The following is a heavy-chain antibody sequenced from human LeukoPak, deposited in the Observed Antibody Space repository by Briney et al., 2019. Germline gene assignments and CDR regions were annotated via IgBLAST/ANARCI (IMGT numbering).Heavy chain of an antibody. J-gene: IGHJ6*04. D-gene: IGHD3-10*01. Sequence: ASVKVSCKASGYTFTDYYMHWVRQAPGQGLEWMGWINPNSGGTHYPQKFQGWVTMTRDTSISTAYMEMSRLTSDDTAVYYCARGAGKEDVWGKGTTVTVSS. V-gene: IGHV1-2*04. CDR1: GYTFTDYY. CDR2: INPNSGGT. CDR3: ARGAGKEDV.